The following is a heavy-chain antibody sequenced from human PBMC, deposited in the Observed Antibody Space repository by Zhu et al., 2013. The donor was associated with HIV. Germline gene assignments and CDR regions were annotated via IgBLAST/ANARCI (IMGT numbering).Heavy chain of an antibody. CDR1: GASVSSSGYY. CDR2: VSYSGNT. Sequence: QLQESGPALLKPSETLSLTCSVSGASVSSSGYYWGWVRQPPGKDLEWIGSVSYSGNTYYIPSLQSRITISLDTFKNQYSLRLTSVTAADTAVYYCARDSGHFQIDYWGQGILVTVSS. V-gene: IGHV4-39*07. CDR3: ARDSGHFQIDY. J-gene: IGHJ4*02. D-gene: IGHD3-3*02.